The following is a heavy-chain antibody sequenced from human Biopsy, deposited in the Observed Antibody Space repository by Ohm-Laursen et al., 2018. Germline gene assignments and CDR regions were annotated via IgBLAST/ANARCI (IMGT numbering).Heavy chain of an antibody. Sequence: GTLSLTCTVSGGSISSDYWSWIRQTPGKGLEWIGYIYYSGSTYYNPALKSRVTISVDTSKNLFSLRMNSVTAADTAVYYCARATNSTGWPYYYFYGMDVWGQGTTVTVSS. V-gene: IGHV4-59*01. CDR1: GGSISSDY. J-gene: IGHJ6*02. CDR2: IYYSGST. CDR3: ARATNSTGWPYYYFYGMDV. D-gene: IGHD2/OR15-2a*01.